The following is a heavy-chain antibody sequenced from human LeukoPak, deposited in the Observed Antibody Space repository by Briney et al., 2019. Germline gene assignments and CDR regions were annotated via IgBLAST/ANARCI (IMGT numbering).Heavy chain of an antibody. Sequence: GGSLRLSCAASGFSFSSYAMSWVRQAPGKGLEWVSAISGGGGSTYYADSVKGRFTISRDNSKNTLYLQMNSLRAEDTAVYYCAKDSSSSNYYYGLDVWGQGTTVTVSS. CDR3: AKDSSSSNYYYGLDV. J-gene: IGHJ6*02. D-gene: IGHD6-6*01. CDR1: GFSFSSYA. V-gene: IGHV3-23*01. CDR2: ISGGGGST.